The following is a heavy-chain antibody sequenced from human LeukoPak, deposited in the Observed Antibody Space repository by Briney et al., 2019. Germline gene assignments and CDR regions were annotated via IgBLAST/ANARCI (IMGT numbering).Heavy chain of an antibody. CDR3: AKLGEQWLASFDY. CDR2: IYYSGST. Sequence: PSETLSLTCTVSGGSISSYYWSWIRQPPGKGLEWIGYIYYSGSTNYNPSLKSRVTILVDTSKNQFSLKLSSVTAADTAVYYCAKLGEQWLASFDYWGQGTLVTVSS. V-gene: IGHV4-59*01. D-gene: IGHD6-19*01. CDR1: GGSISSYY. J-gene: IGHJ4*02.